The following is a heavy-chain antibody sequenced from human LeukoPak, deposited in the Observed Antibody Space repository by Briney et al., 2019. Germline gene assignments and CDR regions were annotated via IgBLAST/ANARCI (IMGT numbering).Heavy chain of an antibody. V-gene: IGHV3-30-3*01. J-gene: IGHJ4*02. D-gene: IGHD3-22*01. CDR1: GFTFSSYA. CDR3: ANNDPHYYDPTVEGLPGY. CDR2: ISYDGSNK. Sequence: GGSLRLSCAASGFTFSSYAMHWVRQAPGKGLEWVAVISYDGSNKYYADSVKGRFTISRDNSKNTLYLQMNSLRAEDTAVYYCANNDPHYYDPTVEGLPGYWGQGTLVTVSS.